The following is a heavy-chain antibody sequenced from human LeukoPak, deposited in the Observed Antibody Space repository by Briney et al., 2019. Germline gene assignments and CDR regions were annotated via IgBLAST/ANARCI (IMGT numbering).Heavy chain of an antibody. V-gene: IGHV1-8*03. CDR3: ARESVGATYYYYYYMDV. D-gene: IGHD1-26*01. J-gene: IGHJ6*03. Sequence: VASVKVSCKGSGYTFTSYDINWVRQATGQGLEWMGWMNPNSGNTGYAQKFQGRVTITRNTSISTAYMELSSLRSEDTAVYYCARESVGATYYYYYYMDVWGKGTTVTVSS. CDR1: GYTFTSYD. CDR2: MNPNSGNT.